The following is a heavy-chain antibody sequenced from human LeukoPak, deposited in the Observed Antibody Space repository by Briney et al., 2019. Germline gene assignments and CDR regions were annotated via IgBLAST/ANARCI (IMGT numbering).Heavy chain of an antibody. D-gene: IGHD6-13*01. CDR2: VIPILGIA. CDR3: ARDDVGAAAGTFDY. Sequence: SVKVSCKASGGTFSSYAISWVRQAPGQGLEWMGRVIPILGIANYAQKFQGRVTITADKSTSTAYMELSSLRSEDTAVYYCARDDVGAAAGTFDYWGQGTLVTVSS. V-gene: IGHV1-69*04. J-gene: IGHJ4*02. CDR1: GGTFSSYA.